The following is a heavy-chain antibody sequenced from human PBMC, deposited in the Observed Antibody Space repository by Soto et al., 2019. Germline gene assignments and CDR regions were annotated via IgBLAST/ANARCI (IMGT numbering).Heavy chain of an antibody. CDR3: ASGIQLWLRRINTGYSG. CDR1: GGTFSTYA. J-gene: IGHJ4*02. Sequence: QVQLVQSGAEVKKPESSVKVSCKAPGGTFSTYAISWVRQAPGQGLEWMGGIIPMFGTANYGQRFQDRVTTTAGESTNTVYMGLSSLRSEDTAVYFCASGIQLWLRRINTGYSGWGQGTLVTVSS. D-gene: IGHD5-18*01. CDR2: IIPMFGTA. V-gene: IGHV1-69*12.